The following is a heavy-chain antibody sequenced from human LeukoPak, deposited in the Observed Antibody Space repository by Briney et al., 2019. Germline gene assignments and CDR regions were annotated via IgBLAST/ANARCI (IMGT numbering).Heavy chain of an antibody. Sequence: GGSLRLSCAASAFTFSSYAMTWVRQAPGKGLEWVSTVSYAGSSTYYADSVKGRFTISRDNSKNTLYLQMNSLRAEDTAVYYCAKFVNYGNYYYYYYMDVWGKGTTVTVSS. D-gene: IGHD3-10*01. V-gene: IGHV3-23*01. CDR3: AKFVNYGNYYYYYYMDV. CDR2: VSYAGSST. J-gene: IGHJ6*03. CDR1: AFTFSSYA.